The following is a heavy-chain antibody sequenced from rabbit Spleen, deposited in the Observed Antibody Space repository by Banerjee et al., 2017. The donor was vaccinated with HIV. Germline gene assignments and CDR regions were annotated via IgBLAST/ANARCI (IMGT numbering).Heavy chain of an antibody. CDR2: SYAGNSGST. CDR3: ARGSAAMTMVITGYYLNL. V-gene: IGHV1S40*01. D-gene: IGHD2-1*01. J-gene: IGHJ4*01. Sequence: QSLEESGGGRVKPGAALTLTCKASGFSFISGKDMCWVRQAPGKGLEWIACSYAGNSGSTYSAIWAKGRFSISKTSSTTVTLQMTSLTAADTATYFCARGSAAMTMVITGYYLNLWGPGTLVTVS. CDR1: GFSFISGKD.